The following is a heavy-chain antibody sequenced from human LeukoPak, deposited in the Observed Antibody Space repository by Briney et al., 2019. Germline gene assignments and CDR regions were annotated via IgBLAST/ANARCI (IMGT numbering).Heavy chain of an antibody. CDR1: GGSISSYY. CDR2: IYYSGST. D-gene: IGHD3-9*01. CDR3: AREATHDIDY. J-gene: IGHJ4*02. V-gene: IGHV4-59*01. Sequence: PSETLSLTCTVSGGSISSYYWSWIRQPPGKGLEWIGYIYYSGSTNYNPSLKSRVTISVDTSKNQFSLKLSSVTAADTAVYYCAREATHDIDYWGQGTLVTVSS.